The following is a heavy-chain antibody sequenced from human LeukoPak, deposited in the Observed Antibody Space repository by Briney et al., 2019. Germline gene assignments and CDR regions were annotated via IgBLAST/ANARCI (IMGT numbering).Heavy chain of an antibody. CDR2: IIPIFGTA. D-gene: IGHD6-13*01. CDR1: GGTFSSYA. V-gene: IGHV1-69*13. Sequence: ASVTVSCKASGGTFSSYAISWVRQAPGQGLEWMGGIIPIFGTADYAQKFQGRVTITADESTSTAYMELSSLRSEDTAVYYCASARSSSWYGYYYYGMDVWGQGTTVTVSS. J-gene: IGHJ6*02. CDR3: ASARSSSWYGYYYYGMDV.